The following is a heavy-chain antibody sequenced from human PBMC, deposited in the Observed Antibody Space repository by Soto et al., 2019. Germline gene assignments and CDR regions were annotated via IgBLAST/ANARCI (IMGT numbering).Heavy chain of an antibody. CDR1: GFNSSNYG. V-gene: IGHV3-21*01. CDR2: ISSSRSYI. D-gene: IGHD2-2*01. CDR3: ARSDCTSTSCYVVWFDP. Sequence: GGSLRLSCAASGFNSSNYGMNWVRQAPGKGLEWVSSISSSRSYISYADSVKGRFTISRDNAKNSVYLQMNSLRAEDTAVYYCARSDCTSTSCYVVWFDPWGQGTLVTVSS. J-gene: IGHJ5*02.